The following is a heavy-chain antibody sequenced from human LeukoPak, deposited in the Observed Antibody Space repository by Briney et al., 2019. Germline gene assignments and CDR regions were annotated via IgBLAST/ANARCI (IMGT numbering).Heavy chain of an antibody. CDR1: GFTVSSNY. Sequence: GESLRLSCAASGFTVSSNYMSWVRQVPGKGLEWVSVIYSDGTISYADSVKGRFTISRDNSENTLYLQMNSLRVEDTAVYYCAREVGGGASGQWGQGALVTVSS. CDR3: AREVGGGASGQ. V-gene: IGHV3-66*01. CDR2: IYSDGTI. J-gene: IGHJ4*02. D-gene: IGHD3-16*01.